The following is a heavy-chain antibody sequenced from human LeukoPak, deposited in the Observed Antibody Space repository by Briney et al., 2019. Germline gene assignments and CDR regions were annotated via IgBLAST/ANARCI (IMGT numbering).Heavy chain of an antibody. V-gene: IGHV4-59*01. CDR3: ASSPDSYGFDY. CDR1: GGSISSYY. CDR2: IYYSGST. D-gene: IGHD5-18*01. Sequence: SETLSLTCTVSGGSISSYYWSWIRQPPGKGLEWIGYIYYSGSTNYNPSLKSRVTISVDTSKNQFSLKLSSVTAADTAVYYCASSPDSYGFDYWGQGTLVTVSS. J-gene: IGHJ4*02.